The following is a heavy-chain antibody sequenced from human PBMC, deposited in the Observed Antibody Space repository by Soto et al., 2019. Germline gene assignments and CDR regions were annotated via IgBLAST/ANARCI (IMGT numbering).Heavy chain of an antibody. J-gene: IGHJ6*02. Sequence: QVQLVQSGAEVKKPGSSVKVSCKTSRDTFNKYAFNWVRQAPGQGLEWMGWIIPIFSSRNYAEKFQGRVTITADDSTSTAYMELRSLRFEDTAVYICARGETYLGVWGQGTTVTVSS. V-gene: IGHV1-69*01. CDR2: IIPIFSSR. D-gene: IGHD3-16*01. CDR3: ARGETYLGV. CDR1: RDTFNKYA.